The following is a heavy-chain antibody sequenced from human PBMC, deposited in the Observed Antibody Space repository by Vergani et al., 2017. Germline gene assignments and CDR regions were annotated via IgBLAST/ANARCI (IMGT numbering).Heavy chain of an antibody. V-gene: IGHV1-2*02. Sequence: QVQLVQSGAEVKKPGASVKVSCKASGYTFTGYYIHWVRQAPGQGLEWMGWINPNSGGTNYAQKFQGRVTMTRDTSISTAYMELSRLRSDDTAVYYCARDSNLGYYYYGMDVWGQGTTVTVSS. CDR2: INPNSGGT. D-gene: IGHD4-11*01. CDR3: ARDSNLGYYYYGMDV. CDR1: GYTFTGYY. J-gene: IGHJ6*02.